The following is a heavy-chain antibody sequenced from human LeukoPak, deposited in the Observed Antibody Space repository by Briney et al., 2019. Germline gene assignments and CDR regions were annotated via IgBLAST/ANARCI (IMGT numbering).Heavy chain of an antibody. J-gene: IGHJ6*02. CDR3: AWEEWLHHPGRYYYYGMDV. D-gene: IGHD3-3*01. V-gene: IGHV4-34*01. Sequence: PSETLSLTCAVYGGSFSGYYWSWIRQPPGKGLEWIGEINHSGSTNYNPSLKSRVTISVDTSKNQFSLKLSSVTAAVTAVYYCAWEEWLHHPGRYYYYGMDVWGQGTTVTVSS. CDR2: INHSGST. CDR1: GGSFSGYY.